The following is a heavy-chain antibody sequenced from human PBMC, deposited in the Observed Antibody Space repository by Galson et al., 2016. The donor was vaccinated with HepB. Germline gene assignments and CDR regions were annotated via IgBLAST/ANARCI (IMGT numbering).Heavy chain of an antibody. D-gene: IGHD7-27*01. CDR1: GFTFRHFD. Sequence: SLRLSCAASGFTFRHFDMHWVRQAPGKGLEWVAAISNGGLNKYYTDSVKGRFTISRDNSTNTVYLQMNSLRPQDTAVYYCATPQRAALTGDLFEHWGQGTLVTVSS. CDR2: ISNGGLNK. J-gene: IGHJ4*02. CDR3: ATPQRAALTGDLFEH. V-gene: IGHV3-30*03.